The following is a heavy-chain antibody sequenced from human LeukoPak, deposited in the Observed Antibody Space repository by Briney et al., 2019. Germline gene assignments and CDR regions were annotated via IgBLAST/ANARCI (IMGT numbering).Heavy chain of an antibody. V-gene: IGHV1-2*02. CDR3: ARNGGGHYDFWSNDY. CDR1: GYTFTGYY. J-gene: IGHJ4*02. D-gene: IGHD3-3*01. CDR2: INPNSGGT. Sequence: ASVKVSCKASGYTFTGYYMHWVRQAPGQGLEWMGWINPNSGGTNYAQKFQGRVTMTRDTSISTAYMELSRLRSDDTAVYYCARNGGGHYDFWSNDYWGQGTLVTVSS.